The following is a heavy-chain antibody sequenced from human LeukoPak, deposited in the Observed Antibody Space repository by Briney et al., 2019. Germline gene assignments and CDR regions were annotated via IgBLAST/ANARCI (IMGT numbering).Heavy chain of an antibody. CDR2: IYYSGST. Sequence: PSETLPLTCTVSGDSISSGGYYWSWIRQHPGKGLEWIGYIYYSGSTYYNPSLKSRVTISVDTSKNQFSLKLSSVTAADTAVYYCARVRGYSGYDFEYWGQGTLVTVSS. CDR1: GDSISSGGYY. V-gene: IGHV4-31*03. CDR3: ARVRGYSGYDFEY. D-gene: IGHD5-12*01. J-gene: IGHJ4*02.